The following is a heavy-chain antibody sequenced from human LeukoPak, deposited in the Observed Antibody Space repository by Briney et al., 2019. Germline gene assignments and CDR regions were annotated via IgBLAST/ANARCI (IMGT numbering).Heavy chain of an antibody. CDR3: ARAGSHWHYVY. CDR1: GFTLSSYW. J-gene: IGHJ4*01. CDR2: IKQDGSER. Sequence: PGGSLRLSCAASGFTLSSYWMSWVRQAPGKGLEWVANIKQDGSERYYVDSVKGRFTISRDNAKNSLSLQMNNLRVEDTAVYYCARAGSHWHYVYWGHRTVVTVSS. D-gene: IGHD3-10*01. V-gene: IGHV3-7*01.